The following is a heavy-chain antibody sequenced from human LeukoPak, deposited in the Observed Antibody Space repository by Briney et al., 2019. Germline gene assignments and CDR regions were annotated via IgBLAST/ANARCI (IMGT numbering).Heavy chain of an antibody. D-gene: IGHD5-12*01. CDR2: IKKDGSET. J-gene: IGHJ4*02. CDR1: GFTFSSYA. Sequence: GGSLRPSCAASGFTFSSYAMSWVRQVPGKGLEWVANIKKDGSETYYVDSVKGRFTISRDNAKNSLYLQMNSLRAEDTAMYYCARGRYSGTTYYFDYWGQGTLVTVSS. CDR3: ARGRYSGTTYYFDY. V-gene: IGHV3-7*03.